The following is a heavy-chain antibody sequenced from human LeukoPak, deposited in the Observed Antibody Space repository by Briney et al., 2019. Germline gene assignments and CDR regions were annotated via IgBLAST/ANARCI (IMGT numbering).Heavy chain of an antibody. J-gene: IGHJ1*01. D-gene: IGHD1-1*01. CDR3: VRDGNDGLNDWEY. CDR1: GFIFTDYW. CDR2: TNKDGSEK. Sequence: GSLRLSCEASGFIFTDYWMTWARQAPGKGLEWVANTNKDGSEKWYVDSVEGRFTISRDNAKNSLYLQMNSLKAGDTALYYCVRDGNDGLNDWEYWGQGALVTVSS. V-gene: IGHV3-7*03.